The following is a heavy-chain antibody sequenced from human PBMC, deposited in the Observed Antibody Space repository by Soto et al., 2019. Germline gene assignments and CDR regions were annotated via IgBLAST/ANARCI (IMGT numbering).Heavy chain of an antibody. D-gene: IGHD3-22*01. Sequence: ASVKVSCKVSGYTLTELSMHWVRQAPGKGLEWMGGFDPEDGETIYAQKFQGRVTMTEDTSTDTAYMELSSLRSEDTAVYYCATDKVSFNGGRDSSGYLQGFDYWGQGTLVTVSS. CDR3: ATDKVSFNGGRDSSGYLQGFDY. J-gene: IGHJ4*02. V-gene: IGHV1-24*01. CDR1: GYTLTELS. CDR2: FDPEDGET.